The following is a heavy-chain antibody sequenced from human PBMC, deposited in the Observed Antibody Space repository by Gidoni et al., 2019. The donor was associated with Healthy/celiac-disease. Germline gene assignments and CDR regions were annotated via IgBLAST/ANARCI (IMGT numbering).Heavy chain of an antibody. CDR1: GGTFSSYA. CDR2: IIRIFGTA. J-gene: IGHJ4*02. V-gene: IGHV1-69*01. CDR3: ARGLPGGCGDYADY. D-gene: IGHD2-21*01. Sequence: QVPLVQSGAEVKKPGSSVKVSCKASGGTFSSYAISWVRQAPGQGLEWVGGIIRIFGTANNPQKFQGRVTNTADESQSTAYMELSSLGSEGTGVYCCARGLPGGCGDYADYWGQGTLVTVSS.